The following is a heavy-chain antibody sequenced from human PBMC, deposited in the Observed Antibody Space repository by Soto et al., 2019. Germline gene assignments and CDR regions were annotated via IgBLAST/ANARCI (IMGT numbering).Heavy chain of an antibody. CDR1: GGSFSGYY. J-gene: IGHJ6*03. CDR2: INHSGST. D-gene: IGHD6-19*01. V-gene: IGHV4-34*01. Sequence: SETLSLTCAVYGGSFSGYYWSWIRQPPGKGLEWIGEINHSGSTNYNPSLKSRVSISVDTSKNQFSLKLTSVTAADTAVYYCARGMAVAGTPSGNHDYYMDVWGKGTTVTVSS. CDR3: ARGMAVAGTPSGNHDYYMDV.